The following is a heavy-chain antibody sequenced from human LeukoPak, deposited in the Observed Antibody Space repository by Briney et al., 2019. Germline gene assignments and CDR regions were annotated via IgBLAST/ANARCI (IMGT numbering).Heavy chain of an antibody. D-gene: IGHD3-9*01. CDR3: ARGLFGLYYGMDV. V-gene: IGHV3-66*01. Sequence: GGSLRLSCAASGFTFSSYAMSWVRQAPGKGLEWVSVIYSGGSTYYADSVKGRFTISRDNSKNTLYLQMNSLRAEDTAVYYCARGLFGLYYGMDVWGQGTTVTVSS. CDR1: GFTFSSYA. J-gene: IGHJ6*02. CDR2: IYSGGST.